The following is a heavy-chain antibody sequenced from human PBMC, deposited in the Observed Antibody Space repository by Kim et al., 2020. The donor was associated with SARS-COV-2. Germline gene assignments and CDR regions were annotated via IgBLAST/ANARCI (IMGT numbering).Heavy chain of an antibody. Sequence: SVKVSCKASGGTFSSYAISWVRQAPGQGLEWMGGIIPIFGTANYAQKFQGRVTITADESTSTAYMELSSLRSEDTAVYYCARAPEQETYYYDSSGFTDFDYWGQGTLVTVSS. CDR3: ARAPEQETYYYDSSGFTDFDY. D-gene: IGHD3-22*01. V-gene: IGHV1-69*13. CDR1: GGTFSSYA. CDR2: IIPIFGTA. J-gene: IGHJ4*02.